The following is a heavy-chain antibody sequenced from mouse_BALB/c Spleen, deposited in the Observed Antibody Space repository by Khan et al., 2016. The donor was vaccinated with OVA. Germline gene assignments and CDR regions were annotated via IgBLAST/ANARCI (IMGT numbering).Heavy chain of an antibody. CDR3: AREGNYFVDY. CDR2: IDPYDGGT. Sequence: VRLQQSGPELEKPGASVKISCKASGYSFTGYNINWVKQSNGETLEWIGNIDPYDGGTSNNQKFKGKATLTVDKSSSTAYMQLKSLTSEDSAVYYCAREGNYFVDYWGQGTTLTVAS. CDR1: GYSFTGYN. D-gene: IGHD2-1*01. V-gene: IGHV1S135*01. J-gene: IGHJ2*01.